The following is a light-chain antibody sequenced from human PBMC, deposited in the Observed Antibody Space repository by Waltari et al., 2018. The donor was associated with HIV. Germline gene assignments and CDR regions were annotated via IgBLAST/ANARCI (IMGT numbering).Light chain of an antibody. CDR2: GAS. J-gene: IGKJ4*01. CDR1: QSVSSPY. CDR3: QQYDGSVT. Sequence: ENVLTQSPGTLSLSPGERATLSCRASQSVSSPYFAWYQQKPGRAPRLLIYGASTRATGIPDRFSGSGSWTDCTLTISRLEPEEFVVYYCQQYDGSVTFGGGTKVEIK. V-gene: IGKV3-20*01.